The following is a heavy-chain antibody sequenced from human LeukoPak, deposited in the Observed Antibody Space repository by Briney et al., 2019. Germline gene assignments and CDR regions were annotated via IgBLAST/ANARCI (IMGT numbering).Heavy chain of an antibody. D-gene: IGHD3-10*01. V-gene: IGHV3-49*04. CDR3: TRYRGYFDY. CDR1: GFTFGDYA. CDR2: IRSNAYGGTT. J-gene: IGHJ4*02. Sequence: GGSLRLSCTASGFTFGDYALNWVRQAPGKGLEWVGFIRSNAYGGTTEYAASVKGRFTISRDDSKSIAYLQMDSLKTEDTAVYYCTRYRGYFDYWGQGTLVTVSS.